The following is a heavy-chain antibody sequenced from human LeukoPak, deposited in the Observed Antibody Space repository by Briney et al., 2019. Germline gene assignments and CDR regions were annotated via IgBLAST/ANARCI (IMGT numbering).Heavy chain of an antibody. V-gene: IGHV3-23*01. CDR3: ARGIDADTAMARFDY. CDR2: ISGSGGST. CDR1: GFTFSSYA. J-gene: IGHJ4*02. D-gene: IGHD5-18*01. Sequence: PGGSLRLSCAASGFTFSSYAMSWVRQAPGKGLEWVSAISGSGGSTYYADSVKGRFTISRDNSKNTLYLQMNSLRAEDTAVYYCARGIDADTAMARFDYWGQGTLVTVSS.